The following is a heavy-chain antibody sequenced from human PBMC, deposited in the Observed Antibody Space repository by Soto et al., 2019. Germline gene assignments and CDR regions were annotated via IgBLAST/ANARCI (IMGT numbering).Heavy chain of an antibody. Sequence: QITLKGSGPTLVKPTQTLTLTCTLSGISLSTSGVGLGWIRQTPGKALECLALVYWNDDKHYSPSLKSRLTITKDTSKNQAILTMTNMDPVDTATYFCARGLATLPVFAFDIWGQGTVVTVSS. CDR2: VYWNDDK. CDR3: ARGLATLPVFAFDI. J-gene: IGHJ3*02. CDR1: GISLSTSGVG. D-gene: IGHD1-1*01. V-gene: IGHV2-5*01.